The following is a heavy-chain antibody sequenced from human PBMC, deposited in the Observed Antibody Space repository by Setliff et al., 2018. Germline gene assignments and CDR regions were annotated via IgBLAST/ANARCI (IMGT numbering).Heavy chain of an antibody. CDR2: ISPSSIYI. CDR1: GSTFSTDS. CDR3: ARSPANGGHDAFDI. J-gene: IGHJ3*02. D-gene: IGHD6-25*01. V-gene: IGHV3-21*01. Sequence: AGSLRLSCAASGSTFSTDSMHWVRQAPGKGLEWVSSISPSSIYIYYADSVKGRFTISRDNAKNSLYLQMNSLGAEDTAVYYCARSPANGGHDAFDIWGQGTMVTVSS.